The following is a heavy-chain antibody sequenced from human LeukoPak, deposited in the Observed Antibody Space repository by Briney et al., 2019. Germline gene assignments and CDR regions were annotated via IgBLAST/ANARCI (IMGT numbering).Heavy chain of an antibody. D-gene: IGHD4-23*01. Sequence: GGSLRLSCAASGFTFSDYYMSWIRQAPGKGLEWVSYISSSGSTIYYADSVKGRFTISRDNAKNSLYLQMNSLRAEDTAVYYCARDPVDYGGPTNNFDYWGQGTLVTVSS. CDR3: ARDPVDYGGPTNNFDY. CDR1: GFTFSDYY. V-gene: IGHV3-11*01. CDR2: ISSSGSTI. J-gene: IGHJ4*02.